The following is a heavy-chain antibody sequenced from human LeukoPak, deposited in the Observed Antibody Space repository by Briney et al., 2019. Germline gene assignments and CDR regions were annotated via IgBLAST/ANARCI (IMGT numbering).Heavy chain of an antibody. V-gene: IGHV3-23*01. J-gene: IGHJ5*02. D-gene: IGHD3-9*01. CDR3: AKGKAYDNLDWFDP. CDR1: GFTFSSYT. CDR2: ITGYGADK. Sequence: AGGSLRLSCAASGFTFSSYTMNWVRQAPGKGLEWVSSITGYGADKFYADSVKGRFTISRDNSRNTMSLQMNSLTAEDTAVYYCAKGKAYDNLDWFDPWGQGALVTVSP.